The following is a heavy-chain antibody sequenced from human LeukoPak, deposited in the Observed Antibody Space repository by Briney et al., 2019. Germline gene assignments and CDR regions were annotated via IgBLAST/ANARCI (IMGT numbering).Heavy chain of an antibody. CDR2: TYYRSKWHS. CDR3: ARDLSGVVGPTRAWFDP. J-gene: IGHJ5*02. D-gene: IGHD1-26*01. CDR1: GDSVSSNGAA. Sequence: SQTLSLTCAISGDSVSSNGAAWNWIRQSPSRGLEWLGRTYYRSKWHSDYALSVQSRITINPDTSKTQFSLQLNSVTPEDTAVYYCARDLSGVVGPTRAWFDPWGQGTLVTVSS. V-gene: IGHV6-1*01.